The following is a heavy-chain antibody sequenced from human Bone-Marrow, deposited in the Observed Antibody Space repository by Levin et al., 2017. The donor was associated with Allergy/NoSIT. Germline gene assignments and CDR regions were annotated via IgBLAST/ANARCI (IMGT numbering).Heavy chain of an antibody. CDR2: IYYSGST. D-gene: IGHD2-2*01. J-gene: IGHJ5*02. CDR1: GGSISSSSYY. Sequence: SETLSLTCTVSGGSISSSSYYWGWIRQPPGKGLEWIGSIYYSGSTYYNPSLKSRVTISVDTSKNQFSLKLSSVTAADTAVYYCASLPRYCSSTSCLVNLKNWFDPWGQGTLVTVSS. CDR3: ASLPRYCSSTSCLVNLKNWFDP. V-gene: IGHV4-39*01.